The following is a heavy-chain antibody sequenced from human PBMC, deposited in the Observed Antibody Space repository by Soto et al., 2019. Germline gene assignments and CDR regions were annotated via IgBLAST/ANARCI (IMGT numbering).Heavy chain of an antibody. CDR1: GFTFSLSV. J-gene: IGHJ4*02. V-gene: IGHV3-23*01. Sequence: PGGSLRLSCAASGFTFSLSVMSWVRQAPGKGLEWVSAISGTGGSTYYADSVKGRFTISRDNSKNTLYLQMKSLRAEDTAVYYYAKARNGYTYGSFDYWGQGTLVTVSS. D-gene: IGHD5-18*01. CDR2: ISGTGGST. CDR3: AKARNGYTYGSFDY.